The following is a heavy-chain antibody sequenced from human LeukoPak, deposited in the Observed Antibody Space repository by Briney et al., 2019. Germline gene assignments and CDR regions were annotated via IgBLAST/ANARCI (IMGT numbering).Heavy chain of an antibody. J-gene: IGHJ3*02. V-gene: IGHV4-59*01. CDR3: ARHVDTAMALDAFDI. Sequence: SETLSLTCTVSGGSISSYYWSWIRQPPGKGPEWIGYIYYSGSTNYNPSLKSRVTISVDTSKNQFSLKLSSVTAADTAVYYCARHVDTAMALDAFDIWGQGTMVTVSS. CDR1: GGSISSYY. CDR2: IYYSGST. D-gene: IGHD5-18*01.